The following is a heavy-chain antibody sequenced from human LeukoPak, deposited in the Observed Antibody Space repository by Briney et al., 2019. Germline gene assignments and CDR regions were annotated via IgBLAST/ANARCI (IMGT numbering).Heavy chain of an antibody. J-gene: IGHJ4*02. Sequence: SGTLSLTCTVSGGSISSYYWSWIRQPPGKGLEWIGYIYYSGSTNYNPSLKSRVTISVDTSENQFSLKLSSVTAADTAAYYCAEAASVGTFDYWGQGTLVTVSS. CDR2: IYYSGST. CDR1: GGSISSYY. V-gene: IGHV4-59*01. D-gene: IGHD1-26*01. CDR3: AEAASVGTFDY.